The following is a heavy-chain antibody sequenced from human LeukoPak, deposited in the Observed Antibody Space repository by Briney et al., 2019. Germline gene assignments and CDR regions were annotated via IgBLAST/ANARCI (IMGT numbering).Heavy chain of an antibody. CDR1: GYRFTEYD. V-gene: IGHV1-2*02. Sequence: GASVRVSCTTSGYRFTEYDMDRMRQTPGQGLEWRGWINPNSGGTSAAQKFQGRVTMTRDTSITTVYMEVSWLTSDDTAIYYCARADRLHGGPYLIGPWGQGTLVTVSS. D-gene: IGHD2-21*01. CDR2: INPNSGGT. J-gene: IGHJ5*02. CDR3: ARADRLHGGPYLIGP.